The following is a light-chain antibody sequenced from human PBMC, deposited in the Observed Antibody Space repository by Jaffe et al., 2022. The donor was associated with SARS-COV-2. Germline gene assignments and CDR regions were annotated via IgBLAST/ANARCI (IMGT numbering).Light chain of an antibody. Sequence: EIVMTQSPATLSVSPGERATLSCRASQSVSSNLAWYQQKPGQAPRLLIYGAFTRTTGIPARFSGSASGTEFTLTISSLQSEDFAVYYCQQYNNWPRTFGQGTKVEIK. CDR2: GAF. J-gene: IGKJ1*01. CDR1: QSVSSN. V-gene: IGKV3-15*01. CDR3: QQYNNWPRT.